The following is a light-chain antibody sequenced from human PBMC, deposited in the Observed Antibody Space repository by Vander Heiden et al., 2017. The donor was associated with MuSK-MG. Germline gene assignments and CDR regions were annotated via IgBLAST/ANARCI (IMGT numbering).Light chain of an antibody. CDR1: QSMSSW. CDR2: DAS. Sequence: DIQMTQSPSTLSASVGDRVTVTCRASQSMSSWLDWYQKKPGNAPKLRIYDASSLERGAKSRFSGSGGGTEVNLTITSRQLEDFESYYCEQEKSDQAMSTFGQGTKVEIK. CDR3: EQEKSDQAMST. J-gene: IGKJ2*02. V-gene: IGKV1-5*01.